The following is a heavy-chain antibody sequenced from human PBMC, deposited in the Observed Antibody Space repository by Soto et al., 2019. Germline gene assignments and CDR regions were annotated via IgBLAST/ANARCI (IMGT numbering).Heavy chain of an antibody. V-gene: IGHV4-59*01. CDR1: GGSISSYY. CDR2: IYYSGST. D-gene: IGHD3-22*01. CDR3: ARTDYYDSSGLYYFDY. J-gene: IGHJ4*02. Sequence: QVQLQESGPGLVKPSETLSLTCTVSGGSISSYYWSWIRQPPGKGLEWIGYIYYSGSTNYNPSLKSRVTISVDTSKNQFSLKLSSVTAADTAVYYCARTDYYDSSGLYYFDYWGQGTLVTVSS.